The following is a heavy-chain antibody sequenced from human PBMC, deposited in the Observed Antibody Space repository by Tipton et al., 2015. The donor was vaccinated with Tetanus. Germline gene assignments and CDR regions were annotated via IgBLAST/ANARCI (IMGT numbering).Heavy chain of an antibody. Sequence: SLRLSCAASGFTFSSYAMSWVRQAPGKGLEWVSAITGSGGDTFYAESLKGRFTISRDNSKNTLYLQMDSLRAEDTAVYYCAKEGKRVRALYAEYFQDWGQGSLVTVSS. V-gene: IGHV3-23*01. J-gene: IGHJ1*01. CDR2: ITGSGGDT. CDR3: AKEGKRVRALYAEYFQD. CDR1: GFTFSSYA. D-gene: IGHD3-3*01.